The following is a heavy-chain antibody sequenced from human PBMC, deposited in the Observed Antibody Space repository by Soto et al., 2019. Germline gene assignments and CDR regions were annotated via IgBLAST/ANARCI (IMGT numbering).Heavy chain of an antibody. Sequence: EALLVESGGGLVQPGGSLRLSCTASGITVTTYWMNWVRQTPGMGLEWVAIIKQDGSEKYYADFVKGRFAISRDNAKKSLYLQMNNLRAEDTAVYYCVRSNGWTPDFWGRGTGVTVSS. J-gene: IGHJ4*02. V-gene: IGHV3-7*01. CDR3: VRSNGWTPDF. CDR2: IKQDGSEK. D-gene: IGHD6-19*01. CDR1: GITVTTYW.